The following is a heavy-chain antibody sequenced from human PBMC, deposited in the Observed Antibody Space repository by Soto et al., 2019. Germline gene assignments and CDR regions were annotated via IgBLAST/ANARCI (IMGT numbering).Heavy chain of an antibody. CDR1: GYTFTSYD. CDR2: MNPNSGNT. J-gene: IGHJ6*02. D-gene: IGHD2-2*02. CDR3: ASGVPAAIVPDYYYYGMDV. Sequence: ASVKVSCKASGYTFTSYDINWVRQATGQGLEWMGWMNPNSGNTGYAQKFQGRVTMTRNTSISTAYMELSSLRSEDTAVYYCASGVPAAIVPDYYYYGMDVWGQGTTVTVSS. V-gene: IGHV1-8*01.